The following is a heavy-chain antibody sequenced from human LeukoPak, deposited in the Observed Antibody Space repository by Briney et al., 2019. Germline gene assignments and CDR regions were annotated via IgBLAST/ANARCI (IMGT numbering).Heavy chain of an antibody. J-gene: IGHJ6*02. D-gene: IGHD2-2*02. Sequence: GASVKVSCKASGYTFTGYYIHWVRQAPGQGLEWMGWINPNSGGTNYAQNLQGRVTMTTDTSTSTAYMELRSLRSDDTAIYYCARDRIIVVPTVIPTYYYYGLDVWGQGTTVTVSS. CDR1: GYTFTGYY. V-gene: IGHV1-2*02. CDR2: INPNSGGT. CDR3: ARDRIIVVPTVIPTYYYYGLDV.